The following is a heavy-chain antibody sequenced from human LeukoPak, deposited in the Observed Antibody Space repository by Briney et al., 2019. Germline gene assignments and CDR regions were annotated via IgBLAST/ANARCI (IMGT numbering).Heavy chain of an antibody. CDR2: IGYDGSKK. CDR1: GVTFSSYV. D-gene: IGHD2-15*01. Sequence: PRGSLRLSCAASGVTFSSYVMHCGRQAPGEGLGWVAYIGYDGSKKYYSDSVKGRFTISRDNSKTTVHLQMNSLRAADTALYFCARDLGGIYYIAYWGQGTLVTVSS. CDR3: ARDLGGIYYIAY. V-gene: IGHV3-30*02. J-gene: IGHJ4*02.